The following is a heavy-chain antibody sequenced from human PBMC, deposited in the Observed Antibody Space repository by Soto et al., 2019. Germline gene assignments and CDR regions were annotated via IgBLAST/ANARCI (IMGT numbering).Heavy chain of an antibody. CDR2: IYSGGST. V-gene: IGHV3-66*01. J-gene: IGHJ6*03. D-gene: IGHD2-2*01. CDR3: ARDSTAYYYMDV. CDR1: GFSVNNNY. Sequence: EVQLVQSGGGVVQPGGSRGLSCAASGFSVNNNYLSWVRQAQGRGLGWVSVIYSGGSTYYADSVKGRFTISRDNSKNTLYLQMNSLRAEDTAVYYCARDSTAYYYMDVWGKGTTVTVSS.